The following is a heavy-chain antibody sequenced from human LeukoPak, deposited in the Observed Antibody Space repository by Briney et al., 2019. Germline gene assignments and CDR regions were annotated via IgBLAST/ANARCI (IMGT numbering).Heavy chain of an antibody. CDR3: AKVRWDNSGWYYLDY. D-gene: IGHD6-19*01. CDR2: FIPILAAA. CDR1: GGTFSDYA. V-gene: IGHV1-69*10. Sequence: SVKVSCKASGGTFSDYALNWVRQAPGQGLEWMGVFIPILAAANSTQKFQGRVTITADMSTNTVYMELSSLRSEDTAVYYCAKVRWDNSGWYYLDYWGQGTLVTVSS. J-gene: IGHJ4*02.